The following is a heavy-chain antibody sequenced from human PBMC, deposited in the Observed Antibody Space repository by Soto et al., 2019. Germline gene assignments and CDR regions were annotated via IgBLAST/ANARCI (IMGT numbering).Heavy chain of an antibody. V-gene: IGHV1-18*01. CDR2: ISAYNGNT. D-gene: IGHD3-10*01. CDR3: ARVILWFGEYYYYGMDV. J-gene: IGHJ6*02. Sequence: QVQLVQSGAEVKKPGASVKVSCKASGYTFTSYGISWVRQAPGQGLERMGWISAYNGNTNYAQKLQGRVTMTTDTSTSTAYMELRSLRSDDTAVYYCARVILWFGEYYYYGMDVWGQGTTVTVSS. CDR1: GYTFTSYG.